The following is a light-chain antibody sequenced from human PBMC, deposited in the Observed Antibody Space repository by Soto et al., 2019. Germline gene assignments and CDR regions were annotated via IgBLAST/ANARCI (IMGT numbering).Light chain of an antibody. Sequence: DIQMTQSPSSLSASVGDRVTITCRASQGISNYLAWYQQIPGKVPKLLISAASTLHSGVPSRFSGSGSGTDFTLTIRSLQPEDAATYYCQKYTNVPAFGGGTKVEIK. CDR2: AAS. V-gene: IGKV1-27*01. CDR1: QGISNY. J-gene: IGKJ4*01. CDR3: QKYTNVPA.